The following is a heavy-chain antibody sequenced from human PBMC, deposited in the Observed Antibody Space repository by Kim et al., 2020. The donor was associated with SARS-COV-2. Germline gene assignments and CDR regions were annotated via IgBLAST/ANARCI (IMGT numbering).Heavy chain of an antibody. V-gene: IGHV3-64D*09. CDR1: GFTFSSYA. J-gene: IGHJ5*02. Sequence: GGSLRLSCSASGFTFSSYAMHWVRQAPGKGLECVSLISDGGPPTYYADSMRSRFTISRDNSKNTLYLQMNSLRSEDTAIYYCMKDPGDAWGQGTLVIVSS. CDR3: MKDPGDA. CDR2: ISDGGPPT.